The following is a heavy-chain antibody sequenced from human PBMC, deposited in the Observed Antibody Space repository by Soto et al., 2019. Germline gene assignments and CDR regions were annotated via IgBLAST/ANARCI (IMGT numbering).Heavy chain of an antibody. D-gene: IGHD1-1*01. J-gene: IGHJ4*02. CDR1: GFTLSSNN. CDR2: IYSSGSP. V-gene: IGHV3-53*01. CDR3: ARDSTGTFTF. Sequence: GGSLRLSCAASGFTLSSNNMNWVRQAPGKGLEWASGIYSSGSPFYADSVKGRFTISRDNSKNTLYLQMNNLRAEDTAVYYCARDSTGTFTFWGQGTLVTVSS.